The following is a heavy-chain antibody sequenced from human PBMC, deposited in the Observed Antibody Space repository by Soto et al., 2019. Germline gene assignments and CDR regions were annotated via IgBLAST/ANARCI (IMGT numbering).Heavy chain of an antibody. D-gene: IGHD3-16*02. Sequence: SETLSLTCAVYGGSFIGYYWSWIRQPPGKGLEWIGEINHSGSTNYNPSLKSRVTISVDTSKNQFSLKLSSVTAAGTAVYYCARTLTYYDYVWGSYRSHDFDYWGQGTLVTVSS. CDR1: GGSFIGYY. J-gene: IGHJ4*02. CDR3: ARTLTYYDYVWGSYRSHDFDY. V-gene: IGHV4-34*01. CDR2: INHSGST.